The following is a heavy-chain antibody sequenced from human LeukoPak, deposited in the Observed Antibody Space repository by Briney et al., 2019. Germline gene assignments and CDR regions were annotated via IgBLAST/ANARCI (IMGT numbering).Heavy chain of an antibody. J-gene: IGHJ3*02. Sequence: ASVKVSCKASGYTFTGYYIHWVRQAPGQGLEWMGRINPNSGGTSCAQNFQGRVTMTRDTSISTAYMELRRLRSDDTAVYYCARDDAFDIWGQGTMVTVSS. CDR1: GYTFTGYY. V-gene: IGHV1-2*06. CDR2: INPNSGGT. CDR3: ARDDAFDI.